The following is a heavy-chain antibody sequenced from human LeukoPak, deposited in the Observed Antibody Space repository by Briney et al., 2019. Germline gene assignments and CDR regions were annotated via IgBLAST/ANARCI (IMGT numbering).Heavy chain of an antibody. D-gene: IGHD4-23*01. CDR3: ARPTYGGNPIDDAFDI. J-gene: IGHJ3*02. CDR1: GGTFSSYA. V-gene: IGHV1-69*04. Sequence: SVKVSCKASGGTFSSYAISWVRQAPGQGLEWMGRIIPIFGIANYAQKFQGRVTITADKSTSTAYMELSSLRSDDTAVYYCARPTYGGNPIDDAFDIWGQGTMVTVSS. CDR2: IIPIFGIA.